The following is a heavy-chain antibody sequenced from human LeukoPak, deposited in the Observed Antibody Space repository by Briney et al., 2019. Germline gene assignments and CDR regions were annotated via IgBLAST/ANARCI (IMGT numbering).Heavy chain of an antibody. V-gene: IGHV3-64*01. CDR2: ISSNGGST. CDR3: ARDSSVAATPYYYYYMDV. J-gene: IGHJ6*03. CDR1: GFTFSSYA. D-gene: IGHD2-15*01. Sequence: GGSLRLSCAASGFTFSSYAMHWVRQAPGKGLEYVSAISSNGGSTYYANSVKGRFTISRDNSKNTLYLQMGSLRAEDMAVYYCARDSSVAATPYYYYYMDVWGKGTTVTISS.